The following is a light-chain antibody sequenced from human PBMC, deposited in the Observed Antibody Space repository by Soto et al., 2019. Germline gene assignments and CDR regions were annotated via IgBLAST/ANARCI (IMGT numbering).Light chain of an antibody. J-gene: IGLJ3*02. Sequence: QSALTQPPSASGSPGQSVTISCTGTRSDVGNYNYVSWYQQHPGKAPKLMIYEVTKRPSGVPDRFSGSKSGNTASLTVSGLQAEDEADYYCSSYAGSKTLFGGGTKLTV. V-gene: IGLV2-8*01. CDR3: SSYAGSKTL. CDR2: EVT. CDR1: RSDVGNYNY.